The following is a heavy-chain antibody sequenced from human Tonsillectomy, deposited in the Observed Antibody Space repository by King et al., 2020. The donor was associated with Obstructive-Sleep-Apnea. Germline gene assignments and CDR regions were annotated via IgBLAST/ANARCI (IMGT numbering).Heavy chain of an antibody. Sequence: QLVQSGAEVKKPGESLKVSCKGSGYSFASYWIGWVRQMPGKGLEWMGIIYPGDSDTRYSPSFQGQVTISVDKSISTAYLQWSSLKASDTAMYYCASLRGYGSGSYYNPFDFWGQGTLVTVSS. CDR2: IYPGDSDT. CDR3: ASLRGYGSGSYYNPFDF. D-gene: IGHD3-10*01. J-gene: IGHJ4*02. V-gene: IGHV5-51*01. CDR1: GYSFASYW.